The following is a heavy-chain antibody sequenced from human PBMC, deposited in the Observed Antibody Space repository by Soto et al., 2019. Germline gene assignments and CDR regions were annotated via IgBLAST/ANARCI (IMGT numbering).Heavy chain of an antibody. J-gene: IGHJ6*02. Sequence: SETLSLTCAVYGGSFSGYYWSWIRQPPGKGLEWIGEINHSGSTNYNPSLKSRVTISVDTSKNQFSLKLSSVTAADTAVYYCARGPRTPTSGYYYNYYYGMDVWGQGTTVTVSS. CDR2: INHSGST. CDR1: GGSFSGYY. D-gene: IGHD3-22*01. V-gene: IGHV4-34*01. CDR3: ARGPRTPTSGYYYNYYYGMDV.